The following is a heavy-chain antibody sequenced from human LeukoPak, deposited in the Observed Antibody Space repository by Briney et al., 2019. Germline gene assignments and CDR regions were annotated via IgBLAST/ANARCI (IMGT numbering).Heavy chain of an antibody. J-gene: IGHJ4*02. CDR1: GYSFTSYW. CDR3: ARRDYGGKHFDY. Sequence: GESLKISWKGFGYSFTSYWIAWVRQMPGKGPEWVGIIYPGDSDITYSPSFQGQVTISADKSINTAYLQWSSLKASDTAMYFCARRDYGGKHFDYWGQGTLVTVSS. CDR2: IYPGDSDI. V-gene: IGHV5-51*01. D-gene: IGHD4-23*01.